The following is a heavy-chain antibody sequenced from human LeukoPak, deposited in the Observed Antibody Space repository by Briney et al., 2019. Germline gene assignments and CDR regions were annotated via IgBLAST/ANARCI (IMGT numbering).Heavy chain of an antibody. J-gene: IGHJ4*02. D-gene: IGHD3-9*01. CDR3: ASQLDTTGYYVGFFDS. V-gene: IGHV4-39*01. Sequence: PSETLSLTCTVSGGSISGSSYYWAWIRQPPGKGLEWIGSIYYSGNAFYNASLKSRVTILVATSKNQFSLEVASVTAADTAMYYCASQLDTTGYYVGFFDSWGQGALVTVSS. CDR1: GGSISGSSYY. CDR2: IYYSGNA.